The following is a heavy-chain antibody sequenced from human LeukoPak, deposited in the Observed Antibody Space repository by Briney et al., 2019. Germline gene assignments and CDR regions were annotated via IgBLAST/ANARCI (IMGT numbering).Heavy chain of an antibody. CDR2: IYNSGRT. Sequence: SETLSLTCAVSGGSISRGRYPWRWIPQPPGKGLEWIEYIYNSGRTSYNPSLKSRVTISVDRAKNQFSLKLSSVTAADTAVYYCAGYCSGGSCPAEYFQHWGQGTLVTVSS. CDR1: GGSISRGRYP. D-gene: IGHD2-15*01. CDR3: AGYCSGGSCPAEYFQH. V-gene: IGHV4-30-2*01. J-gene: IGHJ1*01.